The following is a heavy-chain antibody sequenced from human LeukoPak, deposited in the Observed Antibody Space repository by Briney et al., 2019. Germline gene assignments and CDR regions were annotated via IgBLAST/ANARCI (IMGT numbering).Heavy chain of an antibody. D-gene: IGHD1-20*01. J-gene: IGHJ4*02. CDR3: ARLNWSDLDY. V-gene: IGHV4-39*01. CDR1: GVSMSSSPYY. Sequence: SETLSLTCTVSGVSMSSSPYYWGWIRQPPGKGLEWIGTIYDSGNTNYNPSLKSRVTISADTSKNQFSLKLTSVTAADTAVYYCARLNWSDLDYWGQGTLVTVSS. CDR2: IYDSGNT.